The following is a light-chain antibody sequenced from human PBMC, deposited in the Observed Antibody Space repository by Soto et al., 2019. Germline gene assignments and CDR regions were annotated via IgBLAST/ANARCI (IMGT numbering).Light chain of an antibody. CDR1: QSISSY. J-gene: IGKJ5*01. V-gene: IGKV1-39*01. CDR3: QQYNSPIT. CDR2: AAS. Sequence: DIQMTQSPSSLSASVGDRVTITCRASQSISSYLNWYQQKPGKAPKLLIYAASSLQSGVPSRFSGSGSGTDFTLTISSLQPEDFATNYCQQYNSPITFGQGTRLEIK.